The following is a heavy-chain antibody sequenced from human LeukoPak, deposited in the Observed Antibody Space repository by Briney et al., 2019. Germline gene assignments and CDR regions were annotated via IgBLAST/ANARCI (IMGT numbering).Heavy chain of an antibody. CDR3: AKVQWSGDIVVVVAATGPLED. Sequence: GGSLRLSCAASGFTFSSYGMHWVRQAPSKGLEWVAVISYDGSNKYCADSVRGRFTISRDNSKNTLYLQMNSLRAEDTAVYYCAKVQWSGDIVVVVAATGPLEDWGQGTLVTVSS. CDR2: ISYDGSNK. J-gene: IGHJ4*02. D-gene: IGHD2-15*01. CDR1: GFTFSSYG. V-gene: IGHV3-30*18.